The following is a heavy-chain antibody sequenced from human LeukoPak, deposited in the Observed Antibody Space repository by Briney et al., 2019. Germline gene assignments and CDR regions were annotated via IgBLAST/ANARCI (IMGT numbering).Heavy chain of an antibody. V-gene: IGHV3-21*01. CDR2: ISSSSSNI. J-gene: IGHJ4*02. CDR3: ARVEVGY. Sequence: PGGSLRLSCAASGFTFSSYNMNWVRQAPGKGLEWVSSISSSSSNIYYADSVKGRFTISRDNAKSSLYLQMNSLRAEDTAVYYCARVEVGYWGQGTLVTVSS. D-gene: IGHD3-10*01. CDR1: GFTFSSYN.